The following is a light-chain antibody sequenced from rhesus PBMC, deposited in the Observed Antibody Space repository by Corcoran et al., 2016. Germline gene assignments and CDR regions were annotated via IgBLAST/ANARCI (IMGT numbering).Light chain of an antibody. J-gene: IGKJ1*01. CDR2: HAT. V-gene: IGKV1-25*02. CDR1: QGISSY. Sequence: DIQMTQSPSSVSASVGDRVTITCRASQGISSYLAWYQHKPGKAPKLLIYHATILQNGVPSRFIGSGSGTEFTLTISSLQPEDFATYYCQQYTSLPMWTFGQGTKVEIK. CDR3: QQYTSLPMWT.